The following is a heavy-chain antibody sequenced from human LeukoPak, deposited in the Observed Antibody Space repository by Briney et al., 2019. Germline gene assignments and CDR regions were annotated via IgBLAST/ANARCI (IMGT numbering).Heavy chain of an antibody. J-gene: IGHJ4*02. D-gene: IGHD6-6*01. CDR2: IYYSGST. CDR1: GGSISSYY. CDR3: ARRGSSSMHFDY. Sequence: SETLSLTCTVSGGSISSYYWSWIRQPPGKGLEWIGYIYYSGSTNYNPSLKSRVTISVDTSKNQFSLKLSSVTAADTAVYYCARRGSSSMHFDYWGQGTLVTVSS. V-gene: IGHV4-59*01.